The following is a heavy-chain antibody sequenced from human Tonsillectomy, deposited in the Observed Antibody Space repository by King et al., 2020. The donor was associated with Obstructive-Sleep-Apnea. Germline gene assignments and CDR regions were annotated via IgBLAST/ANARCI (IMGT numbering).Heavy chain of an antibody. J-gene: IGHJ5*02. CDR1: GFTFSSYW. CDR3: ARAPYCSSTSCYPDGWFDP. V-gene: IGHV3-7*01. CDR2: IKQDGSEK. D-gene: IGHD2-2*01. Sequence: VQLVESGGGLVQPGGSLRLSCAASGFTFSSYWMSWVRQAPGKGLEWVANIKQDGSEKYYVDSVKGRFTISRDNAKNSLYLQMNSLRAEDTAVYCCARAPYCSSTSCYPDGWFDPWGQGTLVTVYS.